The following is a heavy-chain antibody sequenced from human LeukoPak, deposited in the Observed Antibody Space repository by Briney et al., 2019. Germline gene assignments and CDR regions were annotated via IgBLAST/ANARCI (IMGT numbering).Heavy chain of an antibody. Sequence: SETLSLTCTVSGGFISSGTYYWGWIRQPPGKGLEWIGSFYYTGTTYYNPSLKSRVTISVETSKNQFSLKLTSVTAADTAVYYCGGNNFYYFAYWGQGSLVTVSS. V-gene: IGHV4-39*01. J-gene: IGHJ4*02. CDR2: FYYTGTT. CDR3: GGNNFYYFAY. CDR1: GGFISSGTYY. D-gene: IGHD5-24*01.